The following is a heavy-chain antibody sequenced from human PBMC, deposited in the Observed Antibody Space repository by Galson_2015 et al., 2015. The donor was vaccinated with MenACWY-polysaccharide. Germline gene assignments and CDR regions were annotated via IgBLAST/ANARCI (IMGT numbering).Heavy chain of an antibody. CDR3: AKHRDGGTYDAFDI. Sequence: SLRLSCATSGFTFSSYAVSWVRQAPGKGLEWVSTMDDRGGNTYYADSVKGRFTISGDTSKSTLYLQMNSLRAEDTAIYYCAKHRDGGTYDAFDIWGHGTMVTVSS. CDR2: MDDRGGNT. J-gene: IGHJ3*02. CDR1: GFTFSSYA. D-gene: IGHD3-16*01. V-gene: IGHV3-23*01.